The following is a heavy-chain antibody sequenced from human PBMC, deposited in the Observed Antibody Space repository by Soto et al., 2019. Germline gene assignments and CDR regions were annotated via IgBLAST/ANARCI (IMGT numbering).Heavy chain of an antibody. CDR3: AREKASTLLLTHYYYAMDV. J-gene: IGHJ6*02. V-gene: IGHV1-46*01. CDR1: GYTFINYY. CDR2: INPSGGRT. Sequence: ASVKVSCKSSGYTFINYYVHWVRQAPGQGLEWMGMINPSGGRTTYPQKFQGRVTMTRDTSTSTVYVELSSLRSDDTAVFYCAREKASTLLLTHYYYAMDVWGQGTTVTVSS. D-gene: IGHD3-10*01.